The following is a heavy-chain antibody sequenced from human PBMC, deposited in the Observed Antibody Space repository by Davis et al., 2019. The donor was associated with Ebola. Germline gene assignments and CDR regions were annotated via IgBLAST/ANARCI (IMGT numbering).Heavy chain of an antibody. CDR1: GGTFSSYA. J-gene: IGHJ5*02. CDR2: ISAYNGNT. Sequence: ASVKVSCKASGGTFSSYAISWVRQAPGQGLEWMGWISAYNGNTNYAQKLQGRVTMTTDTSTSTAYMELRSLRSDDTAVYYCARGGYSSSWYLRNWFDPWGQGTLVTVSS. D-gene: IGHD6-13*01. CDR3: ARGGYSSSWYLRNWFDP. V-gene: IGHV1-18*01.